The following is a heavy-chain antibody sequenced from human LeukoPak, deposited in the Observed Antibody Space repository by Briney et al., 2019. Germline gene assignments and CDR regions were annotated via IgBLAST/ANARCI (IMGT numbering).Heavy chain of an antibody. D-gene: IGHD5-18*01. CDR1: GYTLTELS. CDR2: MNPNSGNT. Sequence: GASVKVSCKVSGYTLTELSMHWVRQAPGQGLEWMGWMNPNSGNTGYAQKFQGRVTMTRNTSISTAYMELSSLRSEDTAVYYCARGGVTAMVSTYFDLWGRGTLVTVSS. J-gene: IGHJ2*01. V-gene: IGHV1-8*01. CDR3: ARGGVTAMVSTYFDL.